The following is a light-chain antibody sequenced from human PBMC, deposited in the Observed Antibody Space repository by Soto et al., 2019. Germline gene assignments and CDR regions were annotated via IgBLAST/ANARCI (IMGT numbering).Light chain of an antibody. CDR3: QQYGSSPRT. Sequence: EIVLTQSPDTLSLSPGERATLSCRASQSVSSTYLAWYQQKPGQAPRLLIYDASSRATGVPDRFSGSGSGTDFTLIISRLEPEDFALYFCQQYGSSPRTFGQGTKVEIK. CDR1: QSVSSTY. J-gene: IGKJ1*01. CDR2: DAS. V-gene: IGKV3-20*01.